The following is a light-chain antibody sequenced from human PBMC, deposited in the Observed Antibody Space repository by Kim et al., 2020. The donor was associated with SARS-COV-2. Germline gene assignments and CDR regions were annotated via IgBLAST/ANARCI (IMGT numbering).Light chain of an antibody. V-gene: IGKV3-20*01. J-gene: IGKJ1*01. Sequence: EIVLTQSPGTLSLSPGERATLSCRASQSFSSSYLGWYQQKPGQAPRLLIYGASSRATGIPDRFSGSGSGTDFTLTISRLEPEDVAVYYCQQYGSSRWTFGQGTKVDIK. CDR1: QSFSSSY. CDR3: QQYGSSRWT. CDR2: GAS.